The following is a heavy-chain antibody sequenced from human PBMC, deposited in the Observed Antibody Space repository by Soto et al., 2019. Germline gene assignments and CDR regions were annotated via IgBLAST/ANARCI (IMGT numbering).Heavy chain of an antibody. CDR1: GGSVNSDSYY. Sequence: QVQLQESGPGLVKPSETLSLTCTVSGGSVNSDSYYWSWIRQPPGKRLEWIGSLYYSGSTNYNPSLKSRVTISVDTSNNQFSLKLSSVTAADTAVYFCARKSRDFSSSGGLDVWGQGTTVTVSS. V-gene: IGHV4-61*01. D-gene: IGHD3-3*01. CDR2: LYYSGST. CDR3: ARKSRDFSSSGGLDV. J-gene: IGHJ6*02.